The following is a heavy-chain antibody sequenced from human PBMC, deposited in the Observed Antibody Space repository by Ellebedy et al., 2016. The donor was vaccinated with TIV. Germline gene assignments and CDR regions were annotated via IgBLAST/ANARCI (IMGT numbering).Heavy chain of an antibody. CDR3: ARFCSGGSCFGDH. D-gene: IGHD2-15*01. Sequence: MPSETLSLTCTVSGGSISSYYWSWIRQPPGKGLEWIGYISSNRGANYNPSLKSRVTMSVDTSKDQFSLKMSAVTAADTAVYHCARFCSGGSCFGDHWGQGTLVTVSS. V-gene: IGHV4-59*01. J-gene: IGHJ4*02. CDR2: ISSNRGA. CDR1: GGSISSYY.